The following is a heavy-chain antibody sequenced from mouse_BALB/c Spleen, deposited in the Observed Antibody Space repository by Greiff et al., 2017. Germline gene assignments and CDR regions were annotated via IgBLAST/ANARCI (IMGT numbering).Heavy chain of an antibody. V-gene: IGHV5-17*02. Sequence: EVQGVESGGGLVQPGGSRKLSCAASGFTFSSFGMHWVRQAPEKGLEWVAYISSGSSTIYYADTVKGRFTISRDNPKNTLFLQMTSLRSEDTAMYYCARDRYDDGYYFDYWGQGTTLTVSS. CDR3: ARDRYDDGYYFDY. CDR2: ISSGSSTI. J-gene: IGHJ2*01. D-gene: IGHD2-14*01. CDR1: GFTFSSFG.